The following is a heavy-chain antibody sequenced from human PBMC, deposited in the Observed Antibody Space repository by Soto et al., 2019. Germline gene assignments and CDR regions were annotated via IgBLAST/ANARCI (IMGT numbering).Heavy chain of an antibody. CDR3: ARGAMVYAITNWFDP. Sequence: SETLSLTCAVYGGSFSGYYWSWIRQPPGKGLEWIGEINHSGSTNYNPSLKSRVTISVDTSKNQFSLKLSSVTAADTAVYYCARGAMVYAITNWFDPWGQGTLVTVSS. CDR1: GGSFSGYY. D-gene: IGHD2-8*01. V-gene: IGHV4-34*01. CDR2: INHSGST. J-gene: IGHJ5*02.